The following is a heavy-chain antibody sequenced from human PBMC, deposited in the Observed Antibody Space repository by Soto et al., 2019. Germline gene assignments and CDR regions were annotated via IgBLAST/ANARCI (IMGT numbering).Heavy chain of an antibody. D-gene: IGHD3-22*01. CDR2: IYPDNSDT. CDR1: GYTFTSSW. J-gene: IGHJ4*02. Sequence: PXASLKISCKGYGYTFTSSWIGWVRQMPGKGLEWMGIIYPDNSDTRYSPSFQGQVTISVDKSIRTAYLQWRSLKASDTAMYYCVSPDSSGYYPYWGQGTLVTVSS. CDR3: VSPDSSGYYPY. V-gene: IGHV5-51*01.